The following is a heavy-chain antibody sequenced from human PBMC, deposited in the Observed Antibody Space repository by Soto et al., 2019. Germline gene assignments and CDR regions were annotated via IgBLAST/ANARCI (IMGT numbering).Heavy chain of an antibody. CDR3: AREGINNYNEYYFDS. J-gene: IGHJ4*02. V-gene: IGHV3-23*01. CDR2: IIANGGT. D-gene: IGHD4-4*01. CDR1: GFTFNHYA. Sequence: GGSLRLSCADSGFTFNHYAMSWVRQAPGKGLEWVSIIIANGGTFYADSVRGRFTISRDNAKTSLYLQMNSLRAEDTAVYYCAREGINNYNEYYFDSWGQGTVVTVSS.